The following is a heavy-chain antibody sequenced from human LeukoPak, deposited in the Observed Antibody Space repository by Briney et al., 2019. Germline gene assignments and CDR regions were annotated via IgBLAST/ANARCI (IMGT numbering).Heavy chain of an antibody. CDR2: ISSSSSYI. Sequence: GGSLRLSCAASGFTFSSYSMNWVRQAPGKGLEWVSSISSSSSYIYYADSVKGRFTISRDNAKNSLYLLMNSLRAEDTAVYYCARVPDYGDYDVWGQGTMVTVSS. D-gene: IGHD4-17*01. V-gene: IGHV3-21*01. CDR1: GFTFSSYS. CDR3: ARVPDYGDYDV. J-gene: IGHJ3*01.